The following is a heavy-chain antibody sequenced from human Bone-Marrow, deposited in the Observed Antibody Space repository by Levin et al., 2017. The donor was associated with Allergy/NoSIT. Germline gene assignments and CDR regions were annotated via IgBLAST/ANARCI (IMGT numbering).Heavy chain of an antibody. V-gene: IGHV3-30-3*01. D-gene: IGHD6-25*01. Sequence: GGSLRLSCAASGFTFSSYAMHWVRQAPGKGLEWVAVILYDGSKKYYADSVKGRFTISRDNSKNTLYLQMNSLRAEDTAVYYCARDRGVVAAAESGGHYFAYWGQGTLVTVSS. CDR2: ILYDGSKK. CDR1: GFTFSSYA. J-gene: IGHJ4*02. CDR3: ARDRGVVAAAESGGHYFAY.